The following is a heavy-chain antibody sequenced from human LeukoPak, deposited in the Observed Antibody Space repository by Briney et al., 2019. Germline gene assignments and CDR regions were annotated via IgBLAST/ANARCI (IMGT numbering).Heavy chain of an antibody. Sequence: PGGSLRLSCAASGFTFSSYSMNWVRQAPGKGLEWVSSISSSSSYIYYADSVKGRFTISRDNAKNSLYLQMNSLRAEDTAVYYCARVRVPAATQDAFDIWGQGTMVTVSS. V-gene: IGHV3-21*01. J-gene: IGHJ3*02. CDR1: GFTFSSYS. CDR3: ARVRVPAATQDAFDI. D-gene: IGHD2-2*01. CDR2: ISSSSSYI.